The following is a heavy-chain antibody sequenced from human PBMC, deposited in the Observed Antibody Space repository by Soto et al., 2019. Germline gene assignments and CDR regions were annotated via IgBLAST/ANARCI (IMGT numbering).Heavy chain of an antibody. J-gene: IGHJ4*02. CDR2: INHSGST. V-gene: IGHV4-34*01. Sequence: NPSETLSLTCAVYGGSFSGYYWSWIRQPPGKGLEWIGEINHSGSTNYNPSLKSRVTISVDTSKNQFSLKLSSVTAADTAVYYCARVTRTWYYFDYWGQGTLVTVSS. CDR1: GGSFSGYY. CDR3: ARVTRTWYYFDY. D-gene: IGHD6-13*01.